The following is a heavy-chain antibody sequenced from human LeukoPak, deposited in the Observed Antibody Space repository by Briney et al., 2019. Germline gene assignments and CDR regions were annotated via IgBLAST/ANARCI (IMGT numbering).Heavy chain of an antibody. J-gene: IGHJ5*02. D-gene: IGHD4-17*01. Sequence: GGSLRLSCAASGFTFTSYSMNWVRQAPGKGLEWVSTISGGGGSTYYADSVKGRFTISRDNSKNTLYLQMNSLRAEDTAVYYCAREFPDDYGDYRNNWFDPWGQGTLVTVSS. CDR1: GFTFTSYS. CDR3: AREFPDDYGDYRNNWFDP. V-gene: IGHV3-23*01. CDR2: ISGGGGST.